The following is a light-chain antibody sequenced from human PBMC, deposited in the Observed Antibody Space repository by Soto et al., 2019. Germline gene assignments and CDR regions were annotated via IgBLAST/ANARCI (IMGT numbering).Light chain of an antibody. Sequence: DIHMTQSPSTLSSSLGDRVTITFLASQIISSWLAWYQQKPGKAPKPLIYKASTLKSGVPSRFSGSGSGTEFTLTISSLQPDDFGTYYCQHYYSYWWTFGPGTKVDIK. J-gene: IGKJ1*01. V-gene: IGKV1-5*03. CDR3: QHYYSYWWT. CDR2: KAS. CDR1: QIISSW.